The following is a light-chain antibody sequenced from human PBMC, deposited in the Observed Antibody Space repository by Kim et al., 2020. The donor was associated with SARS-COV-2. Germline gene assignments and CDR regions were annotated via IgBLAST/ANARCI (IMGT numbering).Light chain of an antibody. J-gene: IGKJ1*01. CDR2: DAS. Sequence: GSPGQRATVSGRASQTISSNLAWYQQKPGQTLRLVIYDASTRATGIPVRFSGSGSGTEFTLTISSLQSEDFAVYYCHQYNKWPPTFGQGTKVDIK. V-gene: IGKV3-15*01. CDR1: QTISSN. CDR3: HQYNKWPPT.